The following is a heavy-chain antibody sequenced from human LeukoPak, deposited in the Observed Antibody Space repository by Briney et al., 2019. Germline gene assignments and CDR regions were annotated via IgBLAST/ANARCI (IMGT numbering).Heavy chain of an antibody. J-gene: IGHJ5*01. CDR3: ARDNGGWFDS. CDR1: EFIFSDYW. D-gene: IGHD3-10*01. CDR2: IKQGGREG. V-gene: IGHV3-7*03. Sequence: QAGGSLRLSCVASEFIFSDYWMSWVRQAPGKGLEWVANIKQGGREGKYVGSVKGRFAISRDDAKSTLYLQMDSLSGDDTAVYYCARDNGGWFDSWGRGTLVAVSS.